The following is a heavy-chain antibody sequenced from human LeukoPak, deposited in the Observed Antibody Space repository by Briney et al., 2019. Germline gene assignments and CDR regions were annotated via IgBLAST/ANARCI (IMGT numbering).Heavy chain of an antibody. CDR2: IIPILGIA. CDR3: ASCSSTSCYISHFDY. D-gene: IGHD2-2*01. V-gene: IGHV1-69*04. CDR1: GGTFISYA. Sequence: GASVKVSSKASGGTFISYAISWVRQAPGQGLEWMGRIIPILGIANYAQKFQGRVTITADKSTSTAYMELSSLRSEDTAVYYCASCSSTSCYISHFDYWGQGTLVTVSS. J-gene: IGHJ4*02.